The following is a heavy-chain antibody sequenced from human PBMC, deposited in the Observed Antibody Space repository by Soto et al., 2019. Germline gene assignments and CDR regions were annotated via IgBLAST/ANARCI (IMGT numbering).Heavy chain of an antibody. CDR1: GFTFGDYA. CDR3: TRGIVSAAGPFDY. Sequence: GGSLRLSCTASGFTFGDYAMNWFRQAPGKGLEWVGFIRTKAYGGTTEYAASVKGRFTISRDDSKSIAYLQMNSLKSEDTAVYYCTRGIVSAAGPFDYWGQGTLVTVS. CDR2: IRTKAYGGTT. J-gene: IGHJ4*02. D-gene: IGHD6-13*01. V-gene: IGHV3-49*03.